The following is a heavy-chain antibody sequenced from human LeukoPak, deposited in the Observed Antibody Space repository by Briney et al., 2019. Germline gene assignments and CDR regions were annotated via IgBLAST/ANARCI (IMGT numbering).Heavy chain of an antibody. CDR2: ITPIFGTA. V-gene: IGHV1-69*13. D-gene: IGHD5-18*01. Sequence: GASVKVSCKASGYTFTSYDINWVRQAPGQGLEWMGGITPIFGTANYVQKFQGRVTITADESTSTAYMDLSRLRSEDTAIYYCARASSDDTAMATPFAYWGQGTLVIVSS. CDR1: GYTFTSYD. J-gene: IGHJ4*02. CDR3: ARASSDDTAMATPFAY.